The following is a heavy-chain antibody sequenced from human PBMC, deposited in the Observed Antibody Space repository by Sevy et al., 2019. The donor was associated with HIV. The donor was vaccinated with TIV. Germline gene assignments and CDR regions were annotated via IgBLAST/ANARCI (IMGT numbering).Heavy chain of an antibody. Sequence: SETLSLTCTVSGGSISTYYWNWSRQPPGKGLEWIGYIYYSGNTNYNPALTSRVSMSVDTSKNHFSLKLSSVTAADTAMYYCARGGPNQQQLDYFDYWGQGTLVTVSS. CDR3: ARGGPNQQQLDYFDY. CDR1: GGSISTYY. V-gene: IGHV4-59*01. CDR2: IYYSGNT. D-gene: IGHD1-1*01. J-gene: IGHJ4*02.